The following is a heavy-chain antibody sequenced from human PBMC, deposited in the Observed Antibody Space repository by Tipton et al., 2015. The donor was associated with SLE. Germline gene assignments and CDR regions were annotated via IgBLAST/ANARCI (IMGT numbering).Heavy chain of an antibody. Sequence: TLSTCTVSGGSISRGNYYWSWIRQYPGKGLEWIGHIYSIGRTHYNPSLKSRIIISQDTSKNQFSLKLSSVTAADTAVYFCARDELVVIPPVLTYYYGMDVWGQGTTVTVSS. CDR2: IYSIGRT. D-gene: IGHD2-2*01. CDR3: ARDELVVIPPVLTYYYGMDV. V-gene: IGHV4-31*03. CDR1: GGSISRGNYY. J-gene: IGHJ6*02.